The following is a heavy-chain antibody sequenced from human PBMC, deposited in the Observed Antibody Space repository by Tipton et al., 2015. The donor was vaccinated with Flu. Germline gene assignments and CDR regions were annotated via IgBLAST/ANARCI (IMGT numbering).Heavy chain of an antibody. CDR1: GGSLNTYY. CDR3: ARGSGSGTFLIFDS. J-gene: IGHJ4*02. V-gene: IGHV4-39*07. Sequence: TLSLTCTVSGGSLNTYYWGWIRQPPGKGLEWIASIDYSGSTYYNPSLRSRVSMSIDTSNDQFSLILSSVIAADTAVYYCARGSGSGTFLIFDSWGQGTLVTVSS. D-gene: IGHD3-10*01. CDR2: IDYSGST.